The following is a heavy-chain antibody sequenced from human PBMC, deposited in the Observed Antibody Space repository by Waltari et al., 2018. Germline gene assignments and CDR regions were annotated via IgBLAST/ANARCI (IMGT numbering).Heavy chain of an antibody. CDR3: ARATTYAFDI. J-gene: IGHJ3*02. CDR1: GFTFSSYD. V-gene: IGHV3-13*01. CDR2: IGTAGDT. Sequence: EVQLVESGGGLVQPGGSLRLSCAASGFTFSSYDMHWVRQATGKGLEWVSAIGTAGDTYYLGSVKGRFTISRENVKNSLYLQMNSLRAGDTAMYYCARATTYAFDIWGQGTMVTVSS.